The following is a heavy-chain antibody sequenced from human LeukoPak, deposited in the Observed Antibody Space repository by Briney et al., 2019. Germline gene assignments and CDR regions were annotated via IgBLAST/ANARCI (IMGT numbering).Heavy chain of an antibody. V-gene: IGHV3-33*01. CDR1: GFNFSSYG. CDR2: IWDDGSNK. D-gene: IGHD2-15*01. Sequence: GSLRLSCSASGFNFSSYGMHWVRPAPGKGLEWVAVIWDDGSNKYYADSVKGRFSISRDNSKNTLFLQMNSLRAEDTAVYYCGLGYCSGGSCYPDFDYWGQGTLVTVSS. CDR3: GLGYCSGGSCYPDFDY. J-gene: IGHJ4*02.